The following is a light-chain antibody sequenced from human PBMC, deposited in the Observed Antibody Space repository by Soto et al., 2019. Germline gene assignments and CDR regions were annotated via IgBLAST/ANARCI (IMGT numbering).Light chain of an antibody. CDR2: AAS. Sequence: DIQMTQSPSSLSASVGDRVTITCRASQSISSYLNWYQQKPGKAPKLLIYAASSLQSGVPLSFSGSGSGTSSTLTISSLQPEDFATYYCQQLLSYPITFGQGTRLEI. J-gene: IGKJ5*01. V-gene: IGKV1-9*01. CDR1: QSISSY. CDR3: QQLLSYPIT.